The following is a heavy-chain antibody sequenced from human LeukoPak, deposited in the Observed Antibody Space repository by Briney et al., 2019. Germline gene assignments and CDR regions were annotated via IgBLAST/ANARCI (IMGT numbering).Heavy chain of an antibody. V-gene: IGHV3-48*01. CDR1: GFTFSSYS. CDR3: AKDLSPGVY. J-gene: IGHJ4*02. Sequence: GGSLRLSCAASGFTFSSYSMNWVRQAPGKGLEWVSYISTSSTTIYYADSVKGRFTISRDNSKNTLYLQMDSLRAEDTAVYYCAKDLSPGVYWGQGTLVTVSS. CDR2: ISTSSTTI. D-gene: IGHD2-8*01.